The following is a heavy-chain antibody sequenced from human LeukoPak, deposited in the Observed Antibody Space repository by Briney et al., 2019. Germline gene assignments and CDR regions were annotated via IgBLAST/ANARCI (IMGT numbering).Heavy chain of an antibody. D-gene: IGHD4-17*01. CDR2: ISGRGNKI. Sequence: PGGSLRLSCVGSGFTFSRDAMSWVRQAPGRGLEWVSVISGRGNKIHYADSVQGRFTISRDNSKNTLYLQMNSLRAEDSALYYCAKEGDYGDYVSWGQGTLVTVSS. CDR3: AKEGDYGDYVS. J-gene: IGHJ5*02. V-gene: IGHV3-23*01. CDR1: GFTFSRDA.